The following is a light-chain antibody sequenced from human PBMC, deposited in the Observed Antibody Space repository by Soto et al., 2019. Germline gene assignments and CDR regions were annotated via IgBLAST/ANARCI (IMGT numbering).Light chain of an antibody. CDR1: QSVSTY. CDR2: DGS. CDR3: QQRSNWPRT. V-gene: IGKV3-11*01. Sequence: EIVLTQSPATLSLSPGERATLSCRASQSVSTYLAWYRQKPGQAPRLLIYDGSNRVTGIPARCSASGSGTDFTLHISSLQPEDFAVYYCQQRSNWPRTFGQGTKVDI. J-gene: IGKJ1*01.